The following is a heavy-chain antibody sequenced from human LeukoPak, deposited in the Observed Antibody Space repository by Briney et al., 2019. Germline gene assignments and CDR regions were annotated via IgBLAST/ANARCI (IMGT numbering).Heavy chain of an antibody. V-gene: IGHV3-30*04. CDR3: ARDPDFSTFLQGDY. D-gene: IGHD2/OR15-2a*01. Sequence: SGGPLRLSCAASGFTFSAYAMHWVRQAPGKGLEWVAAMSSDGSSKYYTDSVKGRFTISSDNSKNTLYLQMHSLRPEDTAVYYCARDPDFSTFLQGDYWGQGTQVTVSS. J-gene: IGHJ4*02. CDR1: GFTFSAYA. CDR2: MSSDGSSK.